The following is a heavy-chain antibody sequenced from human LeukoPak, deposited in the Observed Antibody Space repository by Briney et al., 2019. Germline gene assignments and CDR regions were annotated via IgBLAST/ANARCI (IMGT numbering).Heavy chain of an antibody. D-gene: IGHD3-22*01. CDR2: IHSDGSST. CDR1: GFPFSIYW. V-gene: IGHV3-74*01. Sequence: GESLRLSCAASGFPFSIYWMHWVRQARGKGLVWVSRIHSDGSSTSYADSVRGRFTIYRDDAKSTLYLQMNSLRAEDTAVYYCARSGWPYYFDYWGQGTLVTVSS. CDR3: ARSGWPYYFDY. J-gene: IGHJ4*02.